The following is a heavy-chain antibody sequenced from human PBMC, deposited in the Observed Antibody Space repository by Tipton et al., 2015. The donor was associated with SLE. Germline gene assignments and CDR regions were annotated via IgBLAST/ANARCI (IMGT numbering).Heavy chain of an antibody. CDR2: IYHSGST. CDR3: ARGLIASRPPYFDS. D-gene: IGHD6-6*01. CDR1: GYSISSGYY. V-gene: IGHV4-38-2*01. J-gene: IGHJ4*02. Sequence: TLSLTCAVSGYSISSGYYWTWIRQPPGKGLEWIGSIYHSGSTYYNPSLKSRVNTSLDVSKNKFSLKMTSVTAADTAVYYCARGLIASRPPYFDSWGQGTLVIVSS.